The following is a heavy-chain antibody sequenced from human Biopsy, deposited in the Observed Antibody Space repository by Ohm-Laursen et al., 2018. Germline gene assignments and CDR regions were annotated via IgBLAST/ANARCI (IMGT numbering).Heavy chain of an antibody. J-gene: IGHJ1*01. CDR2: NIPILGTG. V-gene: IGHV1-69*06. CDR3: ATKLTGYFHH. D-gene: IGHD3-9*01. Sequence: ASVNASCKAPGGTFSNYGANWVRQAPGHGLEWLGGNIPILGTGNYAQKFQDRVTVAADTSTSTATMELRSLRSDDTAVYYCATKLTGYFHHWGQGTLVIVSS. CDR1: GGTFSNYG.